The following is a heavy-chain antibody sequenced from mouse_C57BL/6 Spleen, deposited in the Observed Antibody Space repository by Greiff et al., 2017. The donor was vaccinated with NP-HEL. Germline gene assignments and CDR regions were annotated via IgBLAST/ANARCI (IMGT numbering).Heavy chain of an antibody. CDR3: ARSCDRGAWFAY. D-gene: IGHD2-13*01. CDR1: GYTFTDYN. Sequence: EVQLQQSGPELVKPGASVKMSCKASGYTFTDYNMHWVKQSHGKSLEWIGYINPNNGGTSYNQKFKGKATLTVNKSSSTAYMERRSLTSEDSAVYYCARSCDRGAWFAYWGQGTLVTVSA. J-gene: IGHJ3*01. V-gene: IGHV1-22*01. CDR2: INPNNGGT.